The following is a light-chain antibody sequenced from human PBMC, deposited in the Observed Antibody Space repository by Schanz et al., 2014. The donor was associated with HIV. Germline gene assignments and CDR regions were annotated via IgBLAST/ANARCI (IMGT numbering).Light chain of an antibody. CDR3: QKYNSAPLT. CDR2: GAS. Sequence: EIVMTQSPATLSVSPGERATLSCRASQSVSSNLAWYQQKPGQAPRLLISGASTRATGIPAKFSGSGSGTEFTLTIGSLQSEDVATYYCQKYNSAPLTFGPGTKVDIK. CDR1: QSVSSN. J-gene: IGKJ3*01. V-gene: IGKV3-15*01.